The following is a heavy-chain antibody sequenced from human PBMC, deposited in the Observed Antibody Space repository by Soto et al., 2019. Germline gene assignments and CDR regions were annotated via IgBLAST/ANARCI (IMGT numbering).Heavy chain of an antibody. J-gene: IGHJ1*01. Sequence: SETLSLTCTVSGCSISSYYWSWIRQPPGKGLEWIGYIYYSGSTNYNPSLKSRVTISVDTSKNQFSLKLSSVTAADTAVYYCARDLHFQHWGQGTLVPVSS. CDR2: IYYSGST. CDR3: ARDLHFQH. V-gene: IGHV4-59*01. CDR1: GCSISSYY.